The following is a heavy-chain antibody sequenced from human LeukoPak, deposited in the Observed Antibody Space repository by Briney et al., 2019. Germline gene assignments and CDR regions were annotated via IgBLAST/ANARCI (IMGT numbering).Heavy chain of an antibody. D-gene: IGHD1-1*01. Sequence: SETLSLTCTVSGGSISSYYWSWIRQPPGKGLEWIVYICYSGSTNFNPSLKSRVTISVDTSKNQFSLKLSSVTAADTAVYYCAREGTAGTNLNWFDPWGQGTLVTVSS. CDR3: AREGTAGTNLNWFDP. CDR1: GGSISSYY. J-gene: IGHJ5*02. CDR2: ICYSGST. V-gene: IGHV4-59*01.